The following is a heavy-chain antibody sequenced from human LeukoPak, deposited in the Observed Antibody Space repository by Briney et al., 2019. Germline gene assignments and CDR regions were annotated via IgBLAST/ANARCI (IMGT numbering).Heavy chain of an antibody. CDR3: AKDLEYSSSYWFDP. V-gene: IGHV3-23*01. CDR2: ISGSGGST. Sequence: PGGSLRLSRAASGFTFSSYWMSWVRQAPGKGLEWVSAISGSGGSTYYADSVKGRFTISRDNSKNTLYLQMNSLRAEDTAVYYCAKDLEYSSSYWFDPWGQGTLVTVSS. J-gene: IGHJ5*02. D-gene: IGHD6-6*01. CDR1: GFTFSSYW.